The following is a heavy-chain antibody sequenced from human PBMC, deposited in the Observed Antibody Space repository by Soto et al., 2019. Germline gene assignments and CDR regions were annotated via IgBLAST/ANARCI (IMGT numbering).Heavy chain of an antibody. J-gene: IGHJ4*02. V-gene: IGHV4-30-2*01. Sequence: LSLTCAVSGASISSGGYSWSWIRQPAGRGLGWIGYIYHSGSTHYSPSLKSRGTISGDRSKDQFSLKLRSVTAADTAVYYCARCRDGYNFGRLTLDSWGQGTLVTVSS. CDR2: IYHSGST. CDR1: GASISSGGYS. D-gene: IGHD5-12*01. CDR3: ARCRDGYNFGRLTLDS.